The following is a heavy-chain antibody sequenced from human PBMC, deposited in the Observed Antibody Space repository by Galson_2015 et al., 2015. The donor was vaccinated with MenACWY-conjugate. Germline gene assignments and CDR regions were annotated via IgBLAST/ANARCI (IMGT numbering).Heavy chain of an antibody. D-gene: IGHD2-2*01. V-gene: IGHV3-74*01. CDR3: AQYCSSTSCYAGKGA. CDR1: GFTFSSYW. J-gene: IGHJ5*02. CDR2: INSDGSST. Sequence: SLRLSCAASGFTFSSYWMHWVRHAPGKGLVWVSRINSDGSSTSYADSVKGRFTISRDNAKNTLYLQMNSLRAEDTAMYYCAQYCSSTSCYAGKGAWGQGTLVTVSS.